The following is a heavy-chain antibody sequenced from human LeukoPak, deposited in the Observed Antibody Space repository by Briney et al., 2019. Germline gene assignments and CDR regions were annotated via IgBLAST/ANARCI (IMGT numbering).Heavy chain of an antibody. CDR3: ARTPSVSAGHWFDP. V-gene: IGHV3-48*01. D-gene: IGHD2-15*01. CDR2: ISNDSLTI. CDR1: GFTFSAYS. J-gene: IGHJ5*02. Sequence: GGSLRLSCAASGFTFSAYSMNWVRQAPGKGLEWVSYISNDSLTIYYANSVKGRFTISRDNAKNSLYLQMNSLRAEDTAVYYCARTPSVSAGHWFDPWGQGTLVTVSS.